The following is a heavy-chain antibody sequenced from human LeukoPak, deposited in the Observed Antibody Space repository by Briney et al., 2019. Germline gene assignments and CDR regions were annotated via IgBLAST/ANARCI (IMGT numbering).Heavy chain of an antibody. CDR3: ARGGGGYNGFYYGMDV. V-gene: IGHV4-59*01. J-gene: IGHJ6*02. CDR2: IYYSGST. Sequence: PSETLSLTCTVSGGSISSYYWSWIRQPPGKGLEWIGYIYYSGSTKYNPSLKSRVTISVVTSKNQFSLRLNSVTAADTAVYYCARGGGGYNGFYYGMDVWGQGTTVTVSS. CDR1: GGSISSYY. D-gene: IGHD5-12*01.